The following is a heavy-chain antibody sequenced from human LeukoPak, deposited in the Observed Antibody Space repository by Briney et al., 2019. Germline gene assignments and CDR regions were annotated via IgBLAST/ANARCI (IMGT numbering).Heavy chain of an antibody. Sequence: SETLSLTCAVYGGSFSGYYWSWIRQPPGKGLEWIGEINHSGSTNYNPSLKSRVTISVDTSKNQFSLKLSSVTAADTAVYYCARRPEVCGGDCSYYYYYMDVWGKGTTVTVSS. V-gene: IGHV4-34*01. D-gene: IGHD2-21*01. CDR3: ARRPEVCGGDCSYYYYYMDV. CDR2: INHSGST. J-gene: IGHJ6*03. CDR1: GGSFSGYY.